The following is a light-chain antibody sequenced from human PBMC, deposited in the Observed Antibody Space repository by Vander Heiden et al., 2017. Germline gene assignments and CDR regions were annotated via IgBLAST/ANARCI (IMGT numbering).Light chain of an antibody. CDR2: KAS. V-gene: IGKV1-5*03. Sequence: LFTPSPSPLSSSVRHTLPITCRARQSIGSWVAWYQQKPGKAPKLLIYKASNLESGVPSRFSGSGSGTEFTPTISSLQPDDPATYFCQQYNTYLWTFGQGTKVEFK. CDR1: QSIGSW. CDR3: QQYNTYLWT. J-gene: IGKJ1*01.